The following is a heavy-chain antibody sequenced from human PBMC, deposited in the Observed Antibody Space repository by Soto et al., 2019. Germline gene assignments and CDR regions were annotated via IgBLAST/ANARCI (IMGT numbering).Heavy chain of an antibody. CDR2: IFPADSDT. CDR3: ASSVVVPSTMNYFDY. Sequence: PGGSLKIYCNGSGYSFSNYWIAWGRQMPGKGLEWMGIIFPADSDTKYSPSFQGQVTISADKSISTAYLQWSSLKASDTAMYYCASSVVVPSTMNYFDYWGQGSLVTVS. J-gene: IGHJ4*02. CDR1: GYSFSNYW. D-gene: IGHD2-15*01. V-gene: IGHV5-51*01.